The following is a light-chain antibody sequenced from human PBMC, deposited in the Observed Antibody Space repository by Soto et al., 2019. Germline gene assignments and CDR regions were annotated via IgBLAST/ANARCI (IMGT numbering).Light chain of an antibody. CDR1: QSISSN. Sequence: EIVIRQSPATLSVCPGERASLSCRPSQSISSNLAWYQQKPGQAPRLLIYGASSRATGIPDRFSGSGSGTDFTLTISRLQPEDFAVYYCQHYGTSLTFGGGTKVDIK. V-gene: IGKV3-20*01. CDR3: QHYGTSLT. CDR2: GAS. J-gene: IGKJ4*01.